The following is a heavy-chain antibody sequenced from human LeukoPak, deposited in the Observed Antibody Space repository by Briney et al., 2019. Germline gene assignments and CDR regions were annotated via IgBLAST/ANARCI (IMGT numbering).Heavy chain of an antibody. V-gene: IGHV4-4*02. D-gene: IGHD6-13*01. Sequence: SETLSLTCAVSGGSISSSNWWSWVRQPPGKGLEWIGEIYHSGSTNYNPSLKSRVTISVDKSKNQFSLKLSSVTAADTAVYYCARVDDSIGSWPPGDAFDIWGQGTMVTVSS. CDR2: IYHSGST. CDR1: GGSISSSNW. CDR3: ARVDDSIGSWPPGDAFDI. J-gene: IGHJ3*02.